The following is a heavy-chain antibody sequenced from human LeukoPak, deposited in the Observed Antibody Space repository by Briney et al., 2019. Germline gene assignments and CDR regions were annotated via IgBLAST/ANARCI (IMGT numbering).Heavy chain of an antibody. CDR1: GYSISSGYY. D-gene: IGHD5-18*01. V-gene: IGHV4-38-2*02. CDR2: IYYSGST. Sequence: SETLSLTCTVSGYSISSGYYWGWIRQPPGKGLEWIGSIYYSGSTYYNPSLKSRVTISVDTSKNQFSLKLSSVTAADTAVYYCARDLDTYSAWGQGTLVTVSS. J-gene: IGHJ5*02. CDR3: ARDLDTYSA.